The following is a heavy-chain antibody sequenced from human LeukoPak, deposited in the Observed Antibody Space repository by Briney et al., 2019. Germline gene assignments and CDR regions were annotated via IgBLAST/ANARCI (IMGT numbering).Heavy chain of an antibody. D-gene: IGHD1-14*01. V-gene: IGHV3-33*08. CDR3: ARDNLTVGAFDI. CDR2: IWYDGSNK. Sequence: PGGSLRLSCAASGFTFSTYSMNWVRQAPGKGLEWVAVIWYDGSNKYYADSVKGRFTISRDNSKNTLYLQMNSLRAEDTAVYYCARDNLTVGAFDIWGQGTMVTVSS. J-gene: IGHJ3*02. CDR1: GFTFSTYS.